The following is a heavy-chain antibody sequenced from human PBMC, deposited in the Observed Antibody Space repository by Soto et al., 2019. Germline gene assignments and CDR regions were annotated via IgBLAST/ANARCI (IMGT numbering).Heavy chain of an antibody. J-gene: IGHJ5*02. D-gene: IGHD3-22*01. Sequence: SVSNAWMNWVRPAPGKGLEWVGRIKSKTDGGTTDYAAPVKGRFTISRDDSKNMLYLQMNSLKADDTAVYYCTTDGSDYYDSSGFPPTWGQGTLVTVSS. CDR1: SVSNAW. CDR2: IKSKTDGGTT. V-gene: IGHV3-15*07. CDR3: TTDGSDYYDSSGFPPT.